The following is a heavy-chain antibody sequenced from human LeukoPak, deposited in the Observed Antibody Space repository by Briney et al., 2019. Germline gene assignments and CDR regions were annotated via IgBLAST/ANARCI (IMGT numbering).Heavy chain of an antibody. CDR2: ISWNSGII. CDR1: GFTFHDYA. J-gene: IGHJ4*02. D-gene: IGHD5-18*01. Sequence: GRSLRPSCAAAGFTFHDYAMHWVRQAPGKGLEWVSGISWNSGIIGYADSVKGRFTTSRDKAKNSLYLQMNSLIPEDTALYYCTKDSVAMVTTSDYWGQGTLVTVST. V-gene: IGHV3-9*01. CDR3: TKDSVAMVTTSDY.